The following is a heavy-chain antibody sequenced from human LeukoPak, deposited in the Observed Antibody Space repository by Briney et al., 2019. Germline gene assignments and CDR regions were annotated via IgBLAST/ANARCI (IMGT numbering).Heavy chain of an antibody. V-gene: IGHV3-21*01. Sequence: GGSLRLSCAASGFTFSSYSMNWVRQAPGKGLEWVSSISSSTSYIYYADSVKGRFTISRDNAKNSLYLQMNSLRAEDTAVYYCARDSSIYTNYYYYYDMDVWGQGTTVTVSS. D-gene: IGHD6-13*01. CDR2: ISSSTSYI. J-gene: IGHJ6*02. CDR3: ARDSSIYTNYYYYYDMDV. CDR1: GFTFSSYS.